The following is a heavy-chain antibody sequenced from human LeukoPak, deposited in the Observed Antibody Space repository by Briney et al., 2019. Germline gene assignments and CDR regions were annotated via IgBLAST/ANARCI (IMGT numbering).Heavy chain of an antibody. Sequence: SETLSLTRAVYGGSFSGYYWSWIRQPPGKGLEWIGEINHSGSTNYNPSLKSRVTISVDTSKNQFSLKLSSVTAADTAVYYCARGLGRGYSGYDYPAYYYMDVWGKGTTVTVSS. CDR2: INHSGST. CDR3: ARGLGRGYSGYDYPAYYYMDV. D-gene: IGHD5-12*01. CDR1: GGSFSGYY. V-gene: IGHV4-34*01. J-gene: IGHJ6*03.